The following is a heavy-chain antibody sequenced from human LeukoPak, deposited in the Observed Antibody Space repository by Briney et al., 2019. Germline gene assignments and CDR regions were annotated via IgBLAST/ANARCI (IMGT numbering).Heavy chain of an antibody. Sequence: GESLKISCKGSGYSFTSYWIGWVRQMPGKGLEWMGIIYPGDSDTRYSPSFQGQVTISADKSVSTAYLQWSSLKASDTAMYYCARLLLGGYSYGPALDWGQGTLVTVSS. CDR3: ARLLLGGYSYGPALD. CDR1: GYSFTSYW. J-gene: IGHJ4*02. V-gene: IGHV5-51*01. D-gene: IGHD5-18*01. CDR2: IYPGDSDT.